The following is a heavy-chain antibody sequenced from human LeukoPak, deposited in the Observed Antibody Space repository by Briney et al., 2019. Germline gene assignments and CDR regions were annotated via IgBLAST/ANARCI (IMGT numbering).Heavy chain of an antibody. CDR2: INPNSGGT. CDR1: GYTFTGYY. D-gene: IGHD5-12*01. Sequence: ASVKVSCKASGYTFTGYYMHWVRQAPGQGLEWMGWINPNSGGTNYAQKFQGRVTMTRDTSISTAYMELSRLRSDDTAVYYCARVFGRIGYSGYVYGYWGQGTLVTVSS. J-gene: IGHJ4*02. CDR3: ARVFGRIGYSGYVYGY. V-gene: IGHV1-2*02.